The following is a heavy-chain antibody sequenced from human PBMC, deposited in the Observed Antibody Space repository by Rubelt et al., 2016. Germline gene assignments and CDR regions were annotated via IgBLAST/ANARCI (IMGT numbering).Heavy chain of an antibody. CDR2: INHSGST. V-gene: IGHV4-31*03. J-gene: IGHJ6*02. D-gene: IGHD3-10*01. CDR1: GGSISSGGYY. Sequence: TLSLTCTVSGGSISSGGYYWSWIRQHPGKGLEWIGEINHSGSTNYNPSLKSRVTISVDTSKNQFSLKLSSVTAADTAVYYCARDSEVRGAYYYYGMDVWGQGTTVTVSS. CDR3: ARDSEVRGAYYYYGMDV.